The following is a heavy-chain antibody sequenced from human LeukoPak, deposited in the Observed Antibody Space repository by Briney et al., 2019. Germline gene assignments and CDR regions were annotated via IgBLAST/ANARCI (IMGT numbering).Heavy chain of an antibody. Sequence: GGSLRLSCAASGFTFSSYAMHWVRQAPGKGLEWVAVISYDGSNEYYADSVKGRFTISRDNSKNTLYLQMNSLRAEDTAVYFCASGKYRYGDNWFDPWGQGTLVTVSS. D-gene: IGHD5-18*01. J-gene: IGHJ5*02. CDR2: ISYDGSNE. CDR1: GFTFSSYA. V-gene: IGHV3-30*04. CDR3: ASGKYRYGDNWFDP.